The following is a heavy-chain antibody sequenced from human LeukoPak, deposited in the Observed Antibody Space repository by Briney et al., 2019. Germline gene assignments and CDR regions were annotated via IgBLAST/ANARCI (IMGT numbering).Heavy chain of an antibody. V-gene: IGHV4-59*12. Sequence: SETLSLTCTVSGGSISSYYWSWIRQPPGKGLEWIGYIYYSGSTNYNPSLKSRVTISVDTSKNQFSLKLSSVTAADTAVYYCARDFWSTQSVVTTTWGQGTLVTVSS. D-gene: IGHD4-17*01. CDR1: GGSISSYY. CDR3: ARDFWSTQSVVTTT. CDR2: IYYSGST. J-gene: IGHJ5*02.